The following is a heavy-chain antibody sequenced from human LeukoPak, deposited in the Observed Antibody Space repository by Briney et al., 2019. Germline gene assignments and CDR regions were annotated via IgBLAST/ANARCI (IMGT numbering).Heavy chain of an antibody. CDR1: GGSISSGSYY. J-gene: IGHJ4*02. CDR2: INHSGST. Sequence: SQTLSLTCTVSGGSISSGSYYWSWIRQPAGKGLEWIGEINHSGSTNYNPSLKSRVTISVDTSKNQFSLKLSSVTAADTAVYYCARRRYYYGSGSAYYFDYWGQGTLVTVSS. CDR3: ARRRYYYGSGSAYYFDY. V-gene: IGHV4-61*09. D-gene: IGHD3-10*01.